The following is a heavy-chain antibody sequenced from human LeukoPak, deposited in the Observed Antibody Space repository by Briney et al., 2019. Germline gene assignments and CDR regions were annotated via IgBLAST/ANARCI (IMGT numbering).Heavy chain of an antibody. D-gene: IGHD1-26*01. Sequence: GGSLRLSCAASGFTFSSYSMNWVRQAPGKGLEWVSSISSSSSYIYYADSVKGRFTISRDNAKNTLYLQMNSLRAEDTAVYYCARDPPIVGATVFDYWGQGTLVTVSS. V-gene: IGHV3-21*01. CDR2: ISSSSSYI. CDR3: ARDPPIVGATVFDY. CDR1: GFTFSSYS. J-gene: IGHJ4*02.